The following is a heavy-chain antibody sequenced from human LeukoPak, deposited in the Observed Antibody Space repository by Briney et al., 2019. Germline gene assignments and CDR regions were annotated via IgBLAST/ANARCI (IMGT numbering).Heavy chain of an antibody. D-gene: IGHD1-26*01. V-gene: IGHV3-74*01. CDR1: GFTFSSYW. Sequence: GGSLRLSCAASGFTFSSYWMHWVRQAPGKGLVWVSRISPDRSTTGHADSVKGRFTTSRDNSKNTLYLQMNSLRAEDTAVYYCARDLISGSYRYDAFDIWGQGTMVTVSS. J-gene: IGHJ3*02. CDR2: ISPDRSTT. CDR3: ARDLISGSYRYDAFDI.